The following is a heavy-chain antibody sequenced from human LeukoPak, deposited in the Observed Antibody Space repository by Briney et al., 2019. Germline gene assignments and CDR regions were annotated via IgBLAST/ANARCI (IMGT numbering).Heavy chain of an antibody. D-gene: IGHD1-26*01. V-gene: IGHV3-66*01. CDR1: GFTVSSNY. J-gene: IGHJ3*02. Sequence: GGSLRLSCAASGFTVSSNYMSWVRQAPGKGLEWVSVIYSGGSTYYADSVKGRFTISRDNSKNTLYLQMNSLRAEDTAVYYCARGGIVGAKSDAFDIWGQGTMVTVSS. CDR3: ARGGIVGAKSDAFDI. CDR2: IYSGGST.